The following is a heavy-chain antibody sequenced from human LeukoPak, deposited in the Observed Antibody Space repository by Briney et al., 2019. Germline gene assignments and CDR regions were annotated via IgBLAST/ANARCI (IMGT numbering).Heavy chain of an antibody. J-gene: IGHJ4*02. V-gene: IGHV4-4*07. CDR1: GGSISSYY. CDR2: IYTSGST. Sequence: SETLSLTCTVSGGSISSYYWSWIRQPAGKGLEWIGRIYTSGSTNYNPSLKSRVTMSVDTSKNQFSLKLSSVTAADTAVYYCARDEPFPDGSGYTLFDYWGQGTLVTVSS. CDR3: ARDEPFPDGSGYTLFDY. D-gene: IGHD3-22*01.